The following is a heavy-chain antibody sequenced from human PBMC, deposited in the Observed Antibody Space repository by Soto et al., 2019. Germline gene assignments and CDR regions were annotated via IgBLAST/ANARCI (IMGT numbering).Heavy chain of an antibody. D-gene: IGHD6-6*01. CDR3: TREYSSSSFRYYYYGMDV. CDR2: IRSKAYGGTT. Sequence: RLSCTASGFTFGDYAMSWFRQAPGKGLEWVGFIRSKAYGGTTEYAASVKGRFTISRDDSKSIAYLQMNSLKTEDTAVYYCTREYSSSSFRYYYYGMDVWGQGTTVTVSS. V-gene: IGHV3-49*03. J-gene: IGHJ6*02. CDR1: GFTFGDYA.